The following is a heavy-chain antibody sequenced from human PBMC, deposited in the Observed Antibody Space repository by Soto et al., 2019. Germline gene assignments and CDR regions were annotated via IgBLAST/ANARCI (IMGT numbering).Heavy chain of an antibody. CDR2: INHTGGT. CDR3: ATRITVFGLLIPPFDP. J-gene: IGHJ5*02. V-gene: IGHV4-34*08. CDR1: GGTVNGYY. Sequence: SETLSLTCAAYGGTVNGYYWNWIRQPPGKGLEWIVEINHTGGTNYNPSLKRRVTMSVDRSKNQFSPRLSSVTAADTAIYYCATRITVFGLLIPPFDPWGQGTQVTVSS. D-gene: IGHD3-3*01.